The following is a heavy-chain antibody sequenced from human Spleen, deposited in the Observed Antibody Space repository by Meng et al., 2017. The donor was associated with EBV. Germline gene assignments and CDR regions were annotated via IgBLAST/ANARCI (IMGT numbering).Heavy chain of an antibody. Sequence: QLQLQVSGSGLVKPSQTLSLTCAVSGDCISSCIYSWSWIRQPPGKGLEWIGYFYHTGSTYYNPSLKSRVTILVDRSKNQFSLRLSSVTAADTAVYYCASVDLGEFTHDRWGQGTLVTVSS. CDR1: GDCISSCIYS. CDR2: FYHTGST. CDR3: ASVDLGEFTHDR. J-gene: IGHJ4*02. D-gene: IGHD3-10*01. V-gene: IGHV4-30-2*01.